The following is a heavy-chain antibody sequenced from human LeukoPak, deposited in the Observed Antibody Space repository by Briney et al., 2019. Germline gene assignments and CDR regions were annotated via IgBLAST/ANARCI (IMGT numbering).Heavy chain of an antibody. CDR3: ARGPGGGSYSDAFDI. CDR1: GGSISSDY. Sequence: SETLSLTCTVSGGSISSDYWRWIRQPPGKGLEWVAYIYNRESPPYNPSPQSRVTISMNTSKTQFSLKLSSVTAADTAVYYCARGPGGGSYSDAFDIWGQGTMVTVSS. V-gene: IGHV4-59*01. J-gene: IGHJ3*02. D-gene: IGHD1-26*01. CDR2: IYNRESP.